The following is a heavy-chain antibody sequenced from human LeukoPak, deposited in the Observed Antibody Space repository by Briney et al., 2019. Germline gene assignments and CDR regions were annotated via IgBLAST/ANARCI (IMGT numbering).Heavy chain of an antibody. V-gene: IGHV3-23*01. CDR3: AKDRSDYGDYKIDY. Sequence: GGSLRLSCAASGFSFSTYAMSWVRQAPGKGLEWVSSISGGGDYTHYADSVKGRFTISRDNSKNTVFLQMNSLRAEDTAVCYCAKDRSDYGDYKIDYWGQGTLVTVSS. CDR2: ISGGGDYT. CDR1: GFSFSTYA. D-gene: IGHD4-17*01. J-gene: IGHJ4*02.